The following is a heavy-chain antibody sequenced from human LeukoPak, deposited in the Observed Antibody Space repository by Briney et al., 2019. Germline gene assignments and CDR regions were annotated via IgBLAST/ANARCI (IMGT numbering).Heavy chain of an antibody. Sequence: PSETLSLTCTVSGGSISSSSYYWGWIRQPPGKGLEWIGSIYYSGSTYYNPSLKSRVTISVDTSKNQFSLKLSSVTAADTAVYYCARYTSGSYYLFDYWGQGTLVTVSS. CDR2: IYYSGST. J-gene: IGHJ4*02. CDR3: ARYTSGSYYLFDY. CDR1: GGSISSSSYY. V-gene: IGHV4-39*01. D-gene: IGHD1-26*01.